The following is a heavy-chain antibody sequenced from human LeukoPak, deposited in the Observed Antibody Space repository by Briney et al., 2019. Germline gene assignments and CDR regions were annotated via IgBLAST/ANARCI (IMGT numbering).Heavy chain of an antibody. V-gene: IGHV3-30*19. CDR3: ARDAIRYYGSGSHTFDY. Sequence: PGGSPRLSCAASGFTFSSYGMHWVRQAPGKGLEWVAVISYDGSNKYYADSVKGRFTISRDNSKNTLYLQMNSLRAEDTAVYYCARDAIRYYGSGSHTFDYWGQGTLVTVSS. CDR1: GFTFSSYG. D-gene: IGHD3-10*01. CDR2: ISYDGSNK. J-gene: IGHJ4*02.